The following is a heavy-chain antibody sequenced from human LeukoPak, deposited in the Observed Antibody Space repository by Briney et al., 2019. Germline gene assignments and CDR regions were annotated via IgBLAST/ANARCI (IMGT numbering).Heavy chain of an antibody. V-gene: IGHV1-69*13. J-gene: IGHJ6*03. Sequence: SVKVSCKASGYTFTSYGISWVRQAPGQGLEWMGGIIPIFGTANYAQKFQGRVTITADESTSTAYMELSSLRSEDTAVYYCARARYSGYDRHYYYMDVWGKGTTVTVSS. D-gene: IGHD5-12*01. CDR1: GYTFTSYG. CDR2: IIPIFGTA. CDR3: ARARYSGYDRHYYYMDV.